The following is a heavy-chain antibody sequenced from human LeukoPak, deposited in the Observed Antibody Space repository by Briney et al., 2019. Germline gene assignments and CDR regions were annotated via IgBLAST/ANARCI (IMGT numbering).Heavy chain of an antibody. CDR2: VYFSGAT. CDR1: GGSIGTSHYY. Sequence: SETLSLTCTVSGGSIGTSHYYWGWLRQPPGKGLEWIGSVYFSGATNYNPSLKSRVTISVDTSRNQFFLRLSSVTASDTAVYYCARPLGYGLAYDAFDIWGQGTVVTVSS. D-gene: IGHD3/OR15-3a*01. J-gene: IGHJ3*02. V-gene: IGHV4-39*01. CDR3: ARPLGYGLAYDAFDI.